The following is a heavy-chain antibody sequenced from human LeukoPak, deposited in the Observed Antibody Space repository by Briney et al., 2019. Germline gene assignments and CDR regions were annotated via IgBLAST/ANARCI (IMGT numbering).Heavy chain of an antibody. V-gene: IGHV4-59*08. CDR2: IYYRGRT. CDR1: GGSLSSYY. Sequence: SETLSLTCTVSGGSLSSYYWSWIRQPPGKGLEWIGYIYYRGRTKYNPSLQSRVTISVDTSRNQFSLRPSSVTAADTAVYYCARQSDDLGYFQHWGQGTLVTVSS. CDR3: ARQSDDLGYFQH. J-gene: IGHJ1*01. D-gene: IGHD3-16*01.